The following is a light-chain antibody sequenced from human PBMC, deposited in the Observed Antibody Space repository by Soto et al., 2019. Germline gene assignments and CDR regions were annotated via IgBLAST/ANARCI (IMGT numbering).Light chain of an antibody. CDR2: EVN. Sequence: QSALTQPPSASGSLGQSVTISCTGTSSDVGNYDYVSWYQQHPGKAPKLIIYEVNKRPSGVPDRFSGSKSGNTASLTVSGLQADDEAAYYCNSYAGSNVVFGGGTKVTVL. CDR3: NSYAGSNVV. V-gene: IGLV2-8*01. CDR1: SSDVGNYDY. J-gene: IGLJ2*01.